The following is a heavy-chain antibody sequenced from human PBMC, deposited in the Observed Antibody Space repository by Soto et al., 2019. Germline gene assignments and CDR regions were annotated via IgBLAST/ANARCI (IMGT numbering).Heavy chain of an antibody. CDR2: ISGSGGST. Sequence: VGSLRLSCAASGFTFSSYAMSWVRQVPGKGLEWVSAISGSGGSTYYADSVKGRFTISRDNSKNTLYLQMNSPRAEDTAVYYCAKENGVLLAGAFDIWGQGTMVTVSS. CDR1: GFTFSSYA. D-gene: IGHD3-3*01. J-gene: IGHJ3*02. CDR3: AKENGVLLAGAFDI. V-gene: IGHV3-23*01.